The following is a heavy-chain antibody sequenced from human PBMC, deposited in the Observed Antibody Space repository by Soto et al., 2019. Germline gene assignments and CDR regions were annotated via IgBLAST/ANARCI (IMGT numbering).Heavy chain of an antibody. CDR2: IWYDGSNK. D-gene: IGHD6-19*01. CDR3: ARDPQQWLVLDYFDY. Sequence: GGSLRLSCAASGFTFSSYGMHWVRQAPGKGLEWVAVIWYDGSNKYYADSVKGRFTISRDNSKNTLYLQMNSLRAEDTAVYYCARDPQQWLVLDYFDYWGQGTLVTVSS. CDR1: GFTFSSYG. J-gene: IGHJ4*02. V-gene: IGHV3-33*01.